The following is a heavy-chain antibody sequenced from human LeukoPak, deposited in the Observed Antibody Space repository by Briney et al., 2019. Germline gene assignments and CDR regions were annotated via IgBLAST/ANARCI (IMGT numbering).Heavy chain of an antibody. CDR3: ARGGGLVAGKFDY. Sequence: GGSLRLSCAASGFTFNNYAMSWVRQAPGKGLEWVSAISGSDAGTYYADSVKGRFTISRDNAKNSLYLQMNSLRAEDTAVYYCARGGGLVAGKFDYWGQGTLVTVSS. CDR2: ISGSDAGT. J-gene: IGHJ4*02. D-gene: IGHD6-19*01. V-gene: IGHV3-23*01. CDR1: GFTFNNYA.